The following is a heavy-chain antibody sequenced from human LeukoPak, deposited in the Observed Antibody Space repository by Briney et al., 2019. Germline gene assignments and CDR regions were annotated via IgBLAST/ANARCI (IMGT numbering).Heavy chain of an antibody. CDR3: ARVNYGDYVGGYFDL. CDR2: IYYSGST. D-gene: IGHD4-17*01. Sequence: PSETLSLTCTVSGGSISSSSYYWGWIRQPPGKGLEWIGSIYYSGSTYYNPSLKSRVTISVDTSKNQFSLKLSSVTAADTAVYYCARVNYGDYVGGYFDLWGRGTLVTVSS. CDR1: GGSISSSSYY. J-gene: IGHJ2*01. V-gene: IGHV4-39*07.